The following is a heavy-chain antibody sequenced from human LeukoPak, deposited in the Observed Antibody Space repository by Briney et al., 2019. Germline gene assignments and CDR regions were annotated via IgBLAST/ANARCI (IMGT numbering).Heavy chain of an antibody. CDR2: ITNDGSST. CDR3: AKPYDTSGNYWAPFDY. Sequence: PGGSLRLSCAASGLTFSSHWMHWVRQAPGKGLVWVSRITNDGSSTTYADSVKGRFTISRDNSKNTLYLQMNSLRAEDTAVYYCAKPYDTSGNYWAPFDYWGQGTLVTVSS. J-gene: IGHJ4*02. D-gene: IGHD3-22*01. V-gene: IGHV3-74*01. CDR1: GLTFSSHW.